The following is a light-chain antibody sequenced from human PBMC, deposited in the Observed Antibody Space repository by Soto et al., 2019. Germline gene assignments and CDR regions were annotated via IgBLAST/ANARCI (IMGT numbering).Light chain of an antibody. CDR2: GAS. Sequence: EIVLTQSPGTLSLSPGERATLSCRASQSVSSSYLAWYQQKPGQAPRLLIYGASSRATGIPDRFSGSGSGTDFNLTISRLEPEDFAVYSCQQYDSSPVTFGQGTKVEIK. J-gene: IGKJ1*01. CDR3: QQYDSSPVT. V-gene: IGKV3-20*01. CDR1: QSVSSSY.